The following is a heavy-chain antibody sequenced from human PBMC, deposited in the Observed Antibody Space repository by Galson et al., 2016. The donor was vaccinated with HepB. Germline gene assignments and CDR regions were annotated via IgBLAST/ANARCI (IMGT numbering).Heavy chain of an antibody. D-gene: IGHD2/OR15-2a*01. CDR1: GFLFRSYG. CDR2: DSMDGRRK. Sequence: SLRLSCAGSGFLFRSYGMHWVRQAPGKGLEWVAADSMDGRRKFYSDSVKGRFTISRDNSNNMLFLQMDSLRVDDTAVYYCAKRHEYCPPVGCSVDSWGQGTLVSVSS. V-gene: IGHV3-30*18. CDR3: AKRHEYCPPVGCSVDS. J-gene: IGHJ4*02.